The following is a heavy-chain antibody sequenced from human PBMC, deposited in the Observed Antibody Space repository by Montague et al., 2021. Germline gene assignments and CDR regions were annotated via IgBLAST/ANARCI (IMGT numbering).Heavy chain of an antibody. CDR2: IYWNDDK. CDR1: GFSLNTRAVG. J-gene: IGHJ4*02. D-gene: IGHD6-19*01. Sequence: PALVKPTQTLTLTCNFSGFSLNTRAVGVGWIRQPPGKALEWLALIYWNDDKRYSPSLKSRLTITKDTSKNQVVLTMTNADPVDTATYYCARHNSGWYSDFASWSKGTLVTVSS. CDR3: ARHNSGWYSDFAS. V-gene: IGHV2-5*01.